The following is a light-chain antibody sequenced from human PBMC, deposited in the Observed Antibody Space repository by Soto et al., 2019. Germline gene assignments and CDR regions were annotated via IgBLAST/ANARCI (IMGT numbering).Light chain of an antibody. J-gene: IGLJ2*01. CDR3: AAWDDSLNGVV. V-gene: IGLV1-44*01. Sequence: QSVLTQPPSASGAPGQRVTISCSGSSSNIETNAVNWYHQLPGTAPKLLIYSNNQRPSGVPARFSGSRSGTSASLAISGLQSEDEAEYYCAAWDDSLNGVVFGGGTQLTVL. CDR2: SNN. CDR1: SSNIETNA.